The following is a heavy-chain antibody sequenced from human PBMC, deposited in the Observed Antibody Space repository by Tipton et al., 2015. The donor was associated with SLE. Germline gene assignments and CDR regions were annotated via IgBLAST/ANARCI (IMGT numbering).Heavy chain of an antibody. CDR2: IYYSGTT. Sequence: TLSLTCTVSGGSISSYYWSWIRQPPGKGLEWIGYIYYSGTTNYNPSLKSRVTISLDTSKNQFSLRLNSVTAADTAVYYCARSHSSGRDYYYYMDVWGKGTTVTVS. CDR3: ARSHSSGRDYYYYMDV. D-gene: IGHD6-19*01. V-gene: IGHV4-59*01. J-gene: IGHJ6*03. CDR1: GGSISSYY.